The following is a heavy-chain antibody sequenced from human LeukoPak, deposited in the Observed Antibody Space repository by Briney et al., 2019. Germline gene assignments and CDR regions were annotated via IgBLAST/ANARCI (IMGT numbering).Heavy chain of an antibody. CDR1: GGSISSYY. J-gene: IGHJ5*02. CDR2: IYYSGST. Sequence: PSETLSLTCTVSGGSISSYYWSWIRQPPGKGLEWIGYIYYSGSTNYNPSLKSRVTISVDTSKNQFSLKLSSVTAADTAVYYCARDSRYCSSTSCQFDPWGQGTLVTVSS. V-gene: IGHV4-59*12. D-gene: IGHD2-2*01. CDR3: ARDSRYCSSTSCQFDP.